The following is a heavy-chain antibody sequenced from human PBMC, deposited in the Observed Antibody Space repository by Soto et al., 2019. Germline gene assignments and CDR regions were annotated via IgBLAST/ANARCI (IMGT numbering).Heavy chain of an antibody. CDR1: GGSVSSGSYY. J-gene: IGHJ4*02. CDR3: ARAWHYDSSGVDY. Sequence: QVQLQESGPGLVKPSETLSLTCTVSGGSVSSGSYYWSWIRQPPGKGLEWIGYIYYSGSTNYNPSLNSRVTISVDTSKTQFSLKLSSVTAADTAVYYCARAWHYDSSGVDYWGQGTLVTVSS. V-gene: IGHV4-61*01. CDR2: IYYSGST. D-gene: IGHD3-22*01.